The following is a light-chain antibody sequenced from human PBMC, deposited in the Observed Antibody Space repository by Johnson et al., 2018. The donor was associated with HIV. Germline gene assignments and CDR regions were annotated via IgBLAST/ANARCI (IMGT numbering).Light chain of an antibody. Sequence: QSVLTQPPSVSAAPGQKVTISCSGSSSNIGNNYVSWYQVLPGTAPQLLIFENNKRPSGIPDRFSGSKSGTSATLGITGLQTGDEADYYCGTWDSSLSTSVFGTGTKVTVL. CDR2: ENN. V-gene: IGLV1-51*02. CDR3: GTWDSSLSTSV. J-gene: IGLJ1*01. CDR1: SSNIGNNY.